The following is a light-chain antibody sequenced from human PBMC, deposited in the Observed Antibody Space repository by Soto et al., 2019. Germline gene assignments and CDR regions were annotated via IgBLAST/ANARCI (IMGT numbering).Light chain of an antibody. V-gene: IGKV1-27*01. J-gene: IGKJ3*01. Sequence: EIQMTQSPPSLSASVGDRVTITCRASQDISNYLAWYQQRPGKVPRLLIYAASTLQSGVSSRFSGSGSGTDFTLTISSLLPEDAATYYCQNLDSAAFTFGPGTKVDIK. CDR2: AAS. CDR1: QDISNY. CDR3: QNLDSAAFT.